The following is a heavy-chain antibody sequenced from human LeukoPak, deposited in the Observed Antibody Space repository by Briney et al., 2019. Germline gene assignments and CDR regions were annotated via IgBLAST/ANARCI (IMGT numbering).Heavy chain of an antibody. CDR1: GFTFSEYW. J-gene: IGHJ4*02. V-gene: IGHV3-7*02. CDR3: ASSAGGIGRGYFDY. Sequence: AGGSLRLSCAASGFTFSEYWMTWVRQAPGKGLEWVASIKEDGSEKYYVDSVKGRFTISRDNSQNTLYLQMNTLRTEDTAVHYCASSAGGIGRGYFDYWGQGTLVTVSS. D-gene: IGHD3-22*01. CDR2: IKEDGSEK.